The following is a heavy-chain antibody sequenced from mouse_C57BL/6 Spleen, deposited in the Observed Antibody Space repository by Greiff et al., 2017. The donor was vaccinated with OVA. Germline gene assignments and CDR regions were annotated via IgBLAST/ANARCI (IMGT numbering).Heavy chain of an antibody. V-gene: IGHV1-15*01. CDR1: GYTFTDYE. J-gene: IGHJ4*01. CDR2: IDPETGGT. Sequence: VQVVESGAELVRPGASVTLSCKASGYTFTDYEMHWVKQTPVHGLEWIGAIDPETGGTAYNQKFKGKAILTADKSSSTAYMELRSLTSEDSAVYYCTAYYSNSDYAMDYGGQGTSVTVYS. D-gene: IGHD2-5*01. CDR3: TAYYSNSDYAMDY.